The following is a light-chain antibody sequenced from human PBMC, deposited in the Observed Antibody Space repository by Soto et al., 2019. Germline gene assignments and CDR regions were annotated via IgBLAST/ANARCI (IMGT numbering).Light chain of an antibody. CDR3: SSYTSSSSLEV. V-gene: IGLV2-14*01. Sequence: QSVLTQPASVSGSPGQSITISCTGTSSYVGGYNYVSWYQQHPGKAAKLMIYEVSSRPSGVSNRFSGFKSGNTASVTISGLQAEDEADYYCSSYTSSSSLEVFGTGTKVTVL. CDR1: SSYVGGYNY. J-gene: IGLJ1*01. CDR2: EVS.